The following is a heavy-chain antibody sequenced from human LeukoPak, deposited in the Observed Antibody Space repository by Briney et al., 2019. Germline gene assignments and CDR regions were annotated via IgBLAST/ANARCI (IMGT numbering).Heavy chain of an antibody. CDR3: ARELFCSSTSCTNWFDP. V-gene: IGHV1-18*01. CDR2: ISAYNGNT. Sequence: ASVKVSCKASGYTFTSYGISWVRQAPGQGLEWMGWISAYNGNTNYAQKLQGRVTMTTDTSTSTAYMELRSLRSDDTAVYYCARELFCSSTSCTNWFDPWGQGNLVTVSS. CDR1: GYTFTSYG. D-gene: IGHD2-2*01. J-gene: IGHJ5*02.